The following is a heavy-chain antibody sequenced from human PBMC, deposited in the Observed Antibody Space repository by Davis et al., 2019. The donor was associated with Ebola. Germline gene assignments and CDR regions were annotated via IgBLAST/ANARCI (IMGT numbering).Heavy chain of an antibody. CDR3: ARDSGVRWNFVAYLDL. D-gene: IGHD2-15*01. CDR2: VSRSGRGT. J-gene: IGHJ2*01. Sequence: GESLKISCAASGFTFSSYAMAWVRQAPGKGLEWVSGVSRSGRGTYYADSVRGRFTISSDSYTNTVYLQMDSLRVEDTAFYYCARDSGVRWNFVAYLDLWGRGTLVTVSS. V-gene: IGHV3-23*01. CDR1: GFTFSSYA.